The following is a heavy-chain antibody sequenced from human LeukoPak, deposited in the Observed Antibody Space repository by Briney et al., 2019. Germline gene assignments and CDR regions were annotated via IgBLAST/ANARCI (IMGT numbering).Heavy chain of an antibody. D-gene: IGHD6-19*01. CDR2: INHSGST. CDR1: GGSFSGYY. CDR3: ARERPYSSGWGIDY. V-gene: IGHV4-34*01. J-gene: IGHJ4*02. Sequence: SETLSLTCAVYGGSFSGYYWSWIRQPPGKGLEWIGEINHSGSTNYNPSLKSRVTISVDTSKNQFSLKLSSVTAADTAVYYCARERPYSSGWGIDYWGQGTLVTVSS.